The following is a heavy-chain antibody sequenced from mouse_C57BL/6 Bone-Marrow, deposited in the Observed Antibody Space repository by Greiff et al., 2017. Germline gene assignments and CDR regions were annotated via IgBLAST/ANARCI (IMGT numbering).Heavy chain of an antibody. CDR3: ARGAAQATWAWFAY. CDR2: IVTGSGRT. Sequence: QVQLKESGAELMKPGASVKLSCKATGYTFTGYGIEWVKQRPGHGLEWIGEIVTGSGRTNYKEKLKGKATFTADTTANTHYMQLSSLTTEDSAIYYCARGAAQATWAWFAYWGQGTLVTVSA. V-gene: IGHV1-9*01. D-gene: IGHD3-2*02. J-gene: IGHJ3*01. CDR1: GYTFTGYG.